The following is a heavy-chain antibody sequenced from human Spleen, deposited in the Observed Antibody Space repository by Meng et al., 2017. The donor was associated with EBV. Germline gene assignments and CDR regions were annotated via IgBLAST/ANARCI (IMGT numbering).Heavy chain of an antibody. J-gene: IGHJ4*02. CDR2: IYWDGDK. CDR3: AHRQRSSRWYDFDN. Sequence: QITLKESGPTLVKPTXTLTLTXPFSGVSLTTSGVSVGWIRQPPGKALEWLALIYWDGDKRYSPSLKSRLTITKDTSKNQVVLTMTDMDLGDTATYYCAHRQRSSRWYDFDNWDQGTLVTVSS. D-gene: IGHD6-13*01. V-gene: IGHV2-5*02. CDR1: GVSLTTSGVS.